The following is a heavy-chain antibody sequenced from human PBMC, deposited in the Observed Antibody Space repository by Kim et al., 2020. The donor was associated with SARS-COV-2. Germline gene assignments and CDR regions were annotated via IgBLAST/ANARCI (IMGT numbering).Heavy chain of an antibody. CDR1: GGSISSYY. CDR3: ARFVEWFGELLFSDY. V-gene: IGHV4-59*01. Sequence: SETLSLTCTVSGGSISSYYWSWIRQPPGKGLEWIGYIYYSGSTNYNPSLKSRVTISVDTSKDQFSLKLSSVTAADTAVYYCARFVEWFGELLFSDYWGQGTLVTVSS. J-gene: IGHJ4*02. CDR2: IYYSGST. D-gene: IGHD3-10*01.